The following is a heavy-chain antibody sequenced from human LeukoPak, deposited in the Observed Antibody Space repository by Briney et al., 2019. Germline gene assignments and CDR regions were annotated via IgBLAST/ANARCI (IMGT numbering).Heavy chain of an antibody. D-gene: IGHD2-2*01. V-gene: IGHV1-69*13. CDR3: ARPAAGNDAFDI. CDR2: IIPIFGTA. CDR1: GGTFSSYA. J-gene: IGHJ3*02. Sequence: ASVKVSCKASGGTFSSYAISWVRQAPGQGLEWMGGIIPIFGTANYAQKFQGRVTITADESTSTAYMELSSLRSEDTAVYYCARPAAGNDAFDIWGQGTMVTVSS.